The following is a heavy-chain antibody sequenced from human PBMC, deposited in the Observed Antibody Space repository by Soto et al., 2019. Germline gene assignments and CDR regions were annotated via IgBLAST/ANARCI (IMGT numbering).Heavy chain of an antibody. D-gene: IGHD5-12*01. Sequence: QVQLVESGGGVVLPGRSLRLSCAASGFTFSSYGMHWVRQAPGKGLEWVAVISYDGSNKYYADSVKGRFTISRDNSKNTLYLQMNSLRAEDTAVYYCAKDKDGYRRGLFDYWGQGTLVTVSS. CDR2: ISYDGSNK. CDR3: AKDKDGYRRGLFDY. CDR1: GFTFSSYG. J-gene: IGHJ4*02. V-gene: IGHV3-30*18.